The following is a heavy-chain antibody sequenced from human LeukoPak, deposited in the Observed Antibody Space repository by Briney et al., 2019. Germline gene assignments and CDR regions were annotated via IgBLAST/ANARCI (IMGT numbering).Heavy chain of an antibody. J-gene: IGHJ4*02. V-gene: IGHV3-23*01. CDR3: VSYDGRYGFEY. D-gene: IGHD1-26*01. Sequence: GGSLRLSCVASGITFSNYAVSWVRQAPEKGLDWVSVISGSAHKIRYADSVKGRFTISRDNSKNTLHLQMNSLRAEDTAIYYCVSYDGRYGFEYWGQGTLVTVSS. CDR2: ISGSAHKI. CDR1: GITFSNYA.